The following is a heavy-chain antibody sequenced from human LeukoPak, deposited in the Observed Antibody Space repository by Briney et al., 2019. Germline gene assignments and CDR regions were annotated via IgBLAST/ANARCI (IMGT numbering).Heavy chain of an antibody. CDR1: GFTVSSNY. Sequence: GGSLRLSCAASGFTVSSNYMSWVRQAPGKGLEWGSVIYSGGSTYYADSVKGRFTISRDKCKNTVYLQMNSLRFEDTAMYYCARNWFDPWGQGTLVTVSS. V-gene: IGHV3-53*05. J-gene: IGHJ5*02. CDR3: ARNWFDP. CDR2: IYSGGST.